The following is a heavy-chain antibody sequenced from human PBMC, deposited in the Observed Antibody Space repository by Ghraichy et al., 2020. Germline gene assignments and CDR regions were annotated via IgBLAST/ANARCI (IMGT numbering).Heavy chain of an antibody. V-gene: IGHV4-4*07. Sequence: SETLSLTCTVSGGSISSFSWSWIRQPAGKGLEWIGRIYTSGSTNYNPSLKSRVTMSVDTSKTQFSLKLSSVTAADTAVYYCARGGGYCSGASCYNKYFFDYWGLGTLVTVSS. D-gene: IGHD2-2*02. CDR3: ARGGGYCSGASCYNKYFFDY. CDR1: GGSISSFS. CDR2: IYTSGST. J-gene: IGHJ4*02.